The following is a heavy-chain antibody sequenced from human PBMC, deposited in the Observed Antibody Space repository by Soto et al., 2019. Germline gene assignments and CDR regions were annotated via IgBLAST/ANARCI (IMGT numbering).Heavy chain of an antibody. CDR1: GGTFSSYA. V-gene: IGHV1-69*13. D-gene: IGHD5-12*01. J-gene: IGHJ3*02. Sequence: GASVKVSCKASGGTFSSYAISWVRQAPGQGLEWMGGVIPIFGTANYAQKFQGRVTITADESTSTAYMELSSLRSEDTAVYYCARGATSAAFDIWGQGTMVTVSS. CDR3: ARGATSAAFDI. CDR2: VIPIFGTA.